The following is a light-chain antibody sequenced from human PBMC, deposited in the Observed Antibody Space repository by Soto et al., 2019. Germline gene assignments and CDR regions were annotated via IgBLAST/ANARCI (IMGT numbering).Light chain of an antibody. CDR2: GAS. J-gene: IGKJ1*01. CDR3: QQYGSSGT. V-gene: IGKV3-20*01. CDR1: QSVSSDY. Sequence: ETVLTQSPGTLSLSPGERATLSCRASQSVSSDYLAWYQHKPGQAPRLLIYGASNRATGIPDRFSGSGSGTDFTLTISRLEPEDFAVYYCQQYGSSGTFGQGTKVDI.